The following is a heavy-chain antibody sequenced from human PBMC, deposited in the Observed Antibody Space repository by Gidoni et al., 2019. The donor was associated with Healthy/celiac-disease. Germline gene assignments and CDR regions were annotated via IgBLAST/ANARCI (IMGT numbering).Heavy chain of an antibody. J-gene: IGHJ4*02. V-gene: IGHV3-43*02. Sequence: EVQLVASGGGVVQPGGSLRLSCAASGFTFDDYALHWVRQAPGKGLEWVSLISGDGGSTYYADSVKGRFTISRDNSKNSLYLQMNSLRTEDTALYYCAKDWGVCGGDCYSRGIDYWGQGTLVTVSS. D-gene: IGHD2-21*02. CDR3: AKDWGVCGGDCYSRGIDY. CDR1: GFTFDDYA. CDR2: ISGDGGST.